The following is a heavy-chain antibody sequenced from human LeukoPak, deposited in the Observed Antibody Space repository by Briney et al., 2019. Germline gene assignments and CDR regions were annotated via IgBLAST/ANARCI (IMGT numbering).Heavy chain of an antibody. CDR3: ASLWELLGMGDY. J-gene: IGHJ4*02. D-gene: IGHD1-26*01. V-gene: IGHV3-74*01. CDR1: GFTFSSYW. Sequence: PGGSLRLSCAASGFTFSSYWMHWVRQAPGKGLVWVSRINSDGSSTSYADSVKGRFTISRDNAKNTLYLQMNSLRAEDTAVYYCASLWELLGMGDYWGQGTLVTVSS. CDR2: INSDGSST.